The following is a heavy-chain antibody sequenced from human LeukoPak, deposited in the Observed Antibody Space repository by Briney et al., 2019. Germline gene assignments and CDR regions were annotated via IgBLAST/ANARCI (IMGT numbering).Heavy chain of an antibody. CDR3: ARDRHKLVDIVAGILDY. J-gene: IGHJ4*02. CDR2: IYYSGST. V-gene: IGHV4-39*07. Sequence: SETLSLTCTVSGGSISSSSYYWGWIRQPPGKGLEWIGSIYYSGSTYYNPSLKSRVTILVDTSKNQFSLKLSSVTAADTAVYYCARDRHKLVDIVAGILDYWGQGTLVTVSS. CDR1: GGSISSSSYY. D-gene: IGHD5-12*01.